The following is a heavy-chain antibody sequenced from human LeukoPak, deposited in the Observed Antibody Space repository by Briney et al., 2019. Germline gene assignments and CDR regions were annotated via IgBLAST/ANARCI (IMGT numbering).Heavy chain of an antibody. CDR3: ARGGYQFEH. D-gene: IGHD3-16*02. J-gene: IGHJ1*01. CDR2: IRSEGDGGTT. V-gene: IGHV3-49*03. CDR1: GFTFGNYA. Sequence: GGSLRLSCTASGFTFGNYAMSWFRQAPGKGLEWIGSIRSEGDGGTTEYAASVKGRFVISREDSKSIAYLQMDSLESEDTGVYYCARGGYQFEHWGQGTLVTVSS.